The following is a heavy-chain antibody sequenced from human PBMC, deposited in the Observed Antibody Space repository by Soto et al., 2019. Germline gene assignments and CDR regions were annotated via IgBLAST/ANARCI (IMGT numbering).Heavy chain of an antibody. V-gene: IGHV3-49*03. CDR2: IRSKAYGGTT. Sequence: SGGSLRLSCTASGFTFGDYAMSWFRQAPGKGLEWVGFIRSKAYGGTTEYAASVKGRFTISRDDSKNIAYLQMNSLKTDDTAVYYCTRSSGPAGYDSWFDPWGQGTLVTVSS. D-gene: IGHD6-25*01. CDR1: GFTFGDYA. CDR3: TRSSGPAGYDSWFDP. J-gene: IGHJ5*02.